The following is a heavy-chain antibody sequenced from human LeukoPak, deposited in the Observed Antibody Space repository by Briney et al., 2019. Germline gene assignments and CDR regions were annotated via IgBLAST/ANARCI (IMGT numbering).Heavy chain of an antibody. CDR2: IYSGGGT. V-gene: IGHV3-66*01. D-gene: IGHD2-8*01. J-gene: IGHJ4*02. CDR1: GFTVSSNH. CDR3: ARADNGFEY. Sequence: GGSLRLSCAASGFTVSSNHMSWVRQAPGKGLEWVSLIYSGGGTYYADSVKGRFTISRDSSKNTFYLQMNSLRVEDTAVYYCARADNGFEYWGRGTLVTVSS.